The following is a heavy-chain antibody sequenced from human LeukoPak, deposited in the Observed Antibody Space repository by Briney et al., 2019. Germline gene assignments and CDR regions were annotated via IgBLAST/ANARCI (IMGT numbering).Heavy chain of an antibody. CDR2: IYYSGST. D-gene: IGHD5-24*01. Sequence: KASETLSLTCTVSGGSISSSSYYWGWIRQPPGKGLEWIGSIYYSGSTYYNPSLKSRVTISVDTSKNQFSLKLSSVTAADTAVYYCARVRWLQFSWFDPWGQGTLVTVSS. CDR1: GGSISSSSYY. J-gene: IGHJ5*02. V-gene: IGHV4-39*07. CDR3: ARVRWLQFSWFDP.